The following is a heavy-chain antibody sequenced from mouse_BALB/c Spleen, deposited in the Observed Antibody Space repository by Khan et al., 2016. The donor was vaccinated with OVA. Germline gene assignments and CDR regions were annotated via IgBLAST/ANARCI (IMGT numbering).Heavy chain of an antibody. CDR3: ARRNYFGYTFAY. V-gene: IGHV1-77*01. CDR2: IYPRSGNT. CDR1: GYTFTDYY. Sequence: QVQLQQSGAVLARPGASVKLSCKASGYTFTDYYINWVKQRTGQGLEWIGEIYPRSGNTYYNEKFKGKATLTADKSSSIAYMQLSSLTSEDSAVYFCARRNYFGYTFAYWGQGTLVPVSA. D-gene: IGHD1-2*01. J-gene: IGHJ3*01.